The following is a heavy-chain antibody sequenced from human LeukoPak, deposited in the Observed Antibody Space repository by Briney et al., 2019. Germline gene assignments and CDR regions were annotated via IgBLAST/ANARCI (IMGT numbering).Heavy chain of an antibody. CDR1: GGSISSYY. Sequence: SETLSLTCTVSGGSISSYYWSRIRQPPGKGLEWIGYIYYSGSTNYNPSLKSRVTISVDTSKNQFSLKLSSVTAADTAVYYCARGRFEDYGTFDYWGQGTLVTVSS. V-gene: IGHV4-59*01. CDR2: IYYSGST. J-gene: IGHJ4*02. D-gene: IGHD4-17*01. CDR3: ARGRFEDYGTFDY.